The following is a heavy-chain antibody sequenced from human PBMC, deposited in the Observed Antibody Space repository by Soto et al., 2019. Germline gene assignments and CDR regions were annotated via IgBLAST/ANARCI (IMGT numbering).Heavy chain of an antibody. J-gene: IGHJ6*02. CDR1: GDSITGDNW. CDR2: IHHSGAT. CDR3: ATQGFYCMGV. V-gene: IGHV4-4*02. Sequence: QVQLQESGPGLVQPSGTLSLTCAVSGDSITGDNWWSWVRQPPGKGLEWIGEIHHSGATNYNPSLKSRVTISVDGSKNQFSLKLNSVTAADTAMFYCATQGFYCMGVWGRGTTVTVSS.